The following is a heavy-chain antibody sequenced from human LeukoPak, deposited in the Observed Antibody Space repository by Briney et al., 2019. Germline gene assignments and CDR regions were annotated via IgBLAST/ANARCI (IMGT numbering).Heavy chain of an antibody. J-gene: IGHJ4*02. CDR2: IYYSGRT. D-gene: IGHD3-10*01. V-gene: IGHV4-59*11. CDR3: ASYGSGSYSFDY. Sequence: SETLSLTCTVSGGSISSHYWSWIRQPPGKGLEWIGYIYYSGRTNYNPSLKSRVTISVDTSKNQFSLKLSSVTAADTAVYYCASYGSGSYSFDYWGQGTLVTVSS. CDR1: GGSISSHY.